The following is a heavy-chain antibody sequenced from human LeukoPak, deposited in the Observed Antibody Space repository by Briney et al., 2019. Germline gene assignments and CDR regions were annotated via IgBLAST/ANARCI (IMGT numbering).Heavy chain of an antibody. CDR1: GFTFSNYW. V-gene: IGHV3-7*01. CDR3: ARDMRTVHYFDY. J-gene: IGHJ4*02. Sequence: GGSLRLSCEGSGFTFSNYWMGWVRQAPGKGLQWVANIKTDGSEKYYVDSVKGRFTISRDTSKNTLYLQMNSLRSEDTAIYYCARDMRTVHYFDYWGQGTLVTVSS. CDR2: IKTDGSEK. D-gene: IGHD2-2*01.